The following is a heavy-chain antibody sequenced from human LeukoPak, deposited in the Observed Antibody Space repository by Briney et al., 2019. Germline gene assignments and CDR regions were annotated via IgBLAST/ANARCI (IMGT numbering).Heavy chain of an antibody. J-gene: IGHJ4*02. D-gene: IGHD1-26*01. Sequence: PSEALSLTCTVSGGSISSGSYYWSWIRQPAGKGLEWIGRIYTSGNTNYNPSLKSRVIISIDTSKNQFSLKLSSVTAADTAVYYCARDSGTYYGLDFDYWGQGTLVTVSS. CDR2: IYTSGNT. V-gene: IGHV4-61*02. CDR1: GGSISSGSYY. CDR3: ARDSGTYYGLDFDY.